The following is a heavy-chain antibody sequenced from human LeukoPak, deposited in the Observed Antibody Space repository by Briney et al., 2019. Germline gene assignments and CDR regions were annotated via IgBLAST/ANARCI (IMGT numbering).Heavy chain of an antibody. CDR3: TTPRGGYDDDFDY. Sequence: QTGGSLRLSCAASGFTFSGSAMHWVRQASGKGLEWVGRIRSKANSYATAYAASVKGRFTISRDDSKNTAYLQMNSLKTEDTAVYYCTTPRGGYDDDFDYWGQGTLVTVSS. V-gene: IGHV3-73*01. D-gene: IGHD5-12*01. J-gene: IGHJ4*02. CDR2: IRSKANSYAT. CDR1: GFTFSGSA.